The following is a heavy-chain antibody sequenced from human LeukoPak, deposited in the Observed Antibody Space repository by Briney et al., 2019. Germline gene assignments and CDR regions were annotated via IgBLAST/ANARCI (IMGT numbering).Heavy chain of an antibody. J-gene: IGHJ4*02. V-gene: IGHV3-23*01. CDR2: ISYTGART. Sequence: GGSLILSCADSRFTFSNYAMSWVRQAPGKGLEWVSTISYTGARTYYADSVKGRFIISRDDSKNTLYLQINSLRAEDTAVYYCARSSLWFDDWGQGTLVTASS. CDR1: RFTFSNYA. CDR3: ARSSLWFDD. D-gene: IGHD2-21*01.